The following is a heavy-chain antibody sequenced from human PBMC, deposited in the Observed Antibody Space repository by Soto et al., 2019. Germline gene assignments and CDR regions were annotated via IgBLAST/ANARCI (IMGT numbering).Heavy chain of an antibody. CDR2: ITPYNGNT. CDR1: GYTFANYG. V-gene: IGHV1-18*01. J-gene: IGHJ4*02. Sequence: QVQLVQSGAEVKKPGASVKVSCKASGYTFANYGISWMRQAPGQGLEWMGWITPYNGNTNYAQKLQGRLTMTTDTSTITAYMELRSLRSDDTAVYYCAKREGFPDYWGQGTLVTVSS. CDR3: AKREGFPDY.